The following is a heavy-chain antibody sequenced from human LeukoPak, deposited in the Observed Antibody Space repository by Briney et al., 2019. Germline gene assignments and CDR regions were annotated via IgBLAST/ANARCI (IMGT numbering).Heavy chain of an antibody. V-gene: IGHV4-39*01. D-gene: IGHD2-2*01. J-gene: IGHJ4*02. CDR1: GGSISSSSFF. CDR3: AKLTCSSTFCPLDY. CDR2: VSYSGTT. Sequence: SETLSLTCTVSGGSISSSSFFWAWIRQPPGKGLEWIVTVSYSGTTYYSPSLKSRVTISVDTSKNQFSLRLTSVTAADTALYYCAKLTCSSTFCPLDYWGQGTLVTVSS.